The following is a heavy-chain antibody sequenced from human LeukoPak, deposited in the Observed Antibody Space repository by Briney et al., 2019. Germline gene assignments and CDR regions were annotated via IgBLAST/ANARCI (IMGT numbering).Heavy chain of an antibody. CDR3: AKRPHSGLYYFDY. D-gene: IGHD3-22*01. V-gene: IGHV3-23*01. J-gene: IGHJ4*02. Sequence: SGGSLRLSCAASGFTFSSYAMSWVRQAPGKGLEWVSAISGSGGSTYYADSVKGRFTISRDNSKNTLYLQMNSLRAEDTAVYYCAKRPHSGLYYFDYWGQGTLVTVSS. CDR1: GFTFSSYA. CDR2: ISGSGGST.